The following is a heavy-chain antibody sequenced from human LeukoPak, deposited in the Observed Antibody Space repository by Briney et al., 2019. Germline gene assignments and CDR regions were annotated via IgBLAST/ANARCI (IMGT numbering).Heavy chain of an antibody. Sequence: ASVKVSCRASGYTFTSYGISWVRQAPRQGLEWMGWISAYNGNTNYAQKLQGRVTMTTDTSTSTAYMELRSLRSDDTAVYYCARDHRGGIVVVPAALDYWGQGTLVTVSS. D-gene: IGHD2-2*01. V-gene: IGHV1-18*01. CDR1: GYTFTSYG. CDR3: ARDHRGGIVVVPAALDY. J-gene: IGHJ4*02. CDR2: ISAYNGNT.